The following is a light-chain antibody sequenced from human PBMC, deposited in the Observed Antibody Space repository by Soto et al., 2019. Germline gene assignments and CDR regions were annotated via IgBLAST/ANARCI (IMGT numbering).Light chain of an antibody. CDR3: QQYNSYSEFT. CDR1: QNINNW. J-gene: IGKJ3*01. CDR2: KAS. Sequence: DIQMTQSPSTLSASVGDRVTITCRASQNINNWLAWYQQKPGKAPKVLIHKASTLESGVPSRFIGRGSETEFTLTISCLQPDDFATYYCQQYNSYSEFTFGPGTKVDSK. V-gene: IGKV1-5*03.